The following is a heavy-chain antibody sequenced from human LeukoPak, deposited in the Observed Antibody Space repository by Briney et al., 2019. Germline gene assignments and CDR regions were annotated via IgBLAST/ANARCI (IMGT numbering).Heavy chain of an antibody. J-gene: IGHJ6*02. CDR3: ARAVAAGAYYGMDV. D-gene: IGHD6-13*01. CDR1: GGSFRGYY. Sequence: SETLSLTCAVYGGSFRGYYWSWIRQPPGKGLEWLGEFNHSGNTNYNPSLKSRVTISVDTSKNQFSLKLSSVTAADTAVYYCARAVAAGAYYGMDVWGQGTTVTVSS. V-gene: IGHV4-34*01. CDR2: FNHSGNT.